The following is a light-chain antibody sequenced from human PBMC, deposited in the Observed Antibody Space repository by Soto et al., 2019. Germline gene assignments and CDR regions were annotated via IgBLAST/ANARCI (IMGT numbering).Light chain of an antibody. CDR1: QSVSSSN. CDR2: GAS. Sequence: EIVLTQSPATLSLSPGERATLSCRASQSVSSSNLAWYQQKPGQAPRLLIYGASTRATGIPARFSGSGSGTEFTLTISSLQSEDFAVYYCQQYNNWPQTFGQGTKVDIK. J-gene: IGKJ1*01. V-gene: IGKV3-15*01. CDR3: QQYNNWPQT.